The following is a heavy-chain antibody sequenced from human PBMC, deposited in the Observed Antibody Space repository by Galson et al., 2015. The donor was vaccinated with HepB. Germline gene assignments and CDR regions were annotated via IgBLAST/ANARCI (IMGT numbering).Heavy chain of an antibody. CDR2: ISGSGYTT. Sequence: SLRLSCATSEFTFSNYAMSWVRQAPGKGLEWVSGISGSGYTTYYADSVKGRFTISRDNSKNTLYLQMNSLRAEDTAVYYCAKGMLTTARANRLQIGYWGQGTLVTVSS. CDR1: EFTFSNYA. J-gene: IGHJ4*02. CDR3: AKGMLTTARANRLQIGY. D-gene: IGHD4-11*01. V-gene: IGHV3-23*01.